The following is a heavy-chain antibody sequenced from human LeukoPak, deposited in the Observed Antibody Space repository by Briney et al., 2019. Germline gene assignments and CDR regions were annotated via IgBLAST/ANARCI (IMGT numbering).Heavy chain of an antibody. D-gene: IGHD1-1*01. CDR2: IGDNGGDT. J-gene: IGHJ4*02. CDR1: GSTFKNFA. Sequence: GGSLRLSCATSGSTFKNFAMSWVRQAPGKGLEWVSAIGDNGGDTKYAASVKGRFTISRDNSKNTLYLQMNSLRVEDTAIYYCGKDWKLDYWGQGTLVTVSS. V-gene: IGHV3-23*01. CDR3: GKDWKLDY.